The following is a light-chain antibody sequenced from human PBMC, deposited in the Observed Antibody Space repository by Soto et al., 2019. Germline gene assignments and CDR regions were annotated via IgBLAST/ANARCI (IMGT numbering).Light chain of an antibody. CDR1: SGHSSYA. V-gene: IGLV4-69*01. CDR3: QTWGTGIYVV. CDR2: LNSDGSH. Sequence: QPVLTQSPSASASLGSSVKITCTLSSGHSSYAIAWHQQQPEKGPRYLMKLNSDGSHSKGDGIPDRFSGSSSGAERYLTISSLQSEDEDDYYCQTWGTGIYVVLGGGTKLTVL. J-gene: IGLJ2*01.